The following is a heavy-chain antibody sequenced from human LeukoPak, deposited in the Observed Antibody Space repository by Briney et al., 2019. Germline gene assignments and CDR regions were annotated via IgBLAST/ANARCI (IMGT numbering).Heavy chain of an antibody. V-gene: IGHV3-74*01. CDR2: INSDASST. Sequence: PGGSLRLSCAASGFTFSSYWMHWVRQAPVKGLVWVSRINSDASSTSYADSVKGRFTISRDNAKNTLYLQMNSLRAEDTAVYYCGGPNPLLERPSAMDVWGQGTTVTVSS. J-gene: IGHJ6*02. D-gene: IGHD6-25*01. CDR3: GGPNPLLERPSAMDV. CDR1: GFTFSSYW.